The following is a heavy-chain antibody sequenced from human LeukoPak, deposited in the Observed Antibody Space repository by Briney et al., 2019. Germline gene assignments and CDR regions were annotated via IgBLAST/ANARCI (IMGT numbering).Heavy chain of an antibody. V-gene: IGHV3-23*01. J-gene: IGHJ4*02. D-gene: IGHD5-12*01. CDR3: ARATKAFDY. Sequence: GGSLRLACAASGFPFRNHGMSWVRQAPGKGLEWVSGLRGSDGSPYYADSVKSRFTISRDNSKNTLYLQMNSLRAEDTAVYYCARATKAFDYWGQGTLVTVSS. CDR1: GFPFRNHG. CDR2: LRGSDGSP.